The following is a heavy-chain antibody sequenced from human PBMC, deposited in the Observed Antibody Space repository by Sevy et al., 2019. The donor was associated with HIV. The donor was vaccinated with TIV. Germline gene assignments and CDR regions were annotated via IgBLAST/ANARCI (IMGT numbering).Heavy chain of an antibody. Sequence: SETLSLTCTVSGGSISSYYWSWIRQPAGKGLEWIGRIYTSGSTNYNPSLKSRVTMSVDTSKNQFSLKLGSVTAADTAVYYCASGLTYYYDSSGYSSGGGFDYWGQGTLVTVSS. CDR3: ASGLTYYYDSSGYSSGGGFDY. CDR1: GGSISSYY. CDR2: IYTSGST. J-gene: IGHJ4*02. D-gene: IGHD3-22*01. V-gene: IGHV4-4*07.